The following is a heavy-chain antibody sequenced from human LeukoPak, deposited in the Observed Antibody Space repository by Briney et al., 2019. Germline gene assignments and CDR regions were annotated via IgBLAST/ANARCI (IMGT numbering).Heavy chain of an antibody. Sequence: SETLSLTCTVSGGSISSSRYYWGWIRQPPGKGLEWIGRIYYSGSIYYNPSLKSRVTIAVDTSKNQFSLKLSSVTAADTAVYYWARHYGTYSSSWYFWFDRWGQGTLVTVSS. J-gene: IGHJ5*02. CDR1: GGSISSSRYY. D-gene: IGHD6-13*01. CDR2: IYYSGSI. CDR3: ARHYGTYSSSWYFWFDR. V-gene: IGHV4-39*01.